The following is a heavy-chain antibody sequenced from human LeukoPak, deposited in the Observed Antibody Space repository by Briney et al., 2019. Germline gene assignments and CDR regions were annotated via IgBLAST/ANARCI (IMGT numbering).Heavy chain of an antibody. CDR2: IYTRGST. Sequence: PSETLSLTCSVSGDSIGSYYWSWIRQPPGKGLEWIGYIYTRGSTKYNPSLKSRVTISVDTSKNRFSLKLSSVTAADTAVYYCARSCNSASCSFDYWGQGTLVTVSS. V-gene: IGHV4-4*09. D-gene: IGHD2-2*01. CDR1: GDSIGSYY. J-gene: IGHJ4*02. CDR3: ARSCNSASCSFDY.